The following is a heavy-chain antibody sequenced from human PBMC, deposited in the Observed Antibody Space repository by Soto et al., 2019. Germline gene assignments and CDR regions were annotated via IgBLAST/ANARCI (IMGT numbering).Heavy chain of an antibody. CDR1: GGSIRGSAFY. CDR2: IYYSGGT. CDR3: ARADSSHWATFDL. Sequence: PSETLSLTCTVSGGSIRGSAFYWGWIRQAPGRGLEWIGSIYYSGGTYHNPSLKSRVTISVDTSKNQFSLKLSSVTAADTAVYYCARADSSHWATFDLWGQGTMVTVSS. D-gene: IGHD3-22*01. J-gene: IGHJ4*02. V-gene: IGHV4-39*01.